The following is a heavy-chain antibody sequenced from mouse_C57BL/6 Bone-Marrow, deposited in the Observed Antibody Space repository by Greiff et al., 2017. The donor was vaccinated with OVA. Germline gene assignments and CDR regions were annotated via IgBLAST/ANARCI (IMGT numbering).Heavy chain of an antibody. V-gene: IGHV1-54*01. D-gene: IGHD1-1*01. CDR2: INPGSGGT. J-gene: IGHJ1*03. CDR3: ARGGIYYYGSSLYFDV. CDR1: GYAFTNYL. Sequence: VKLQESGAELVRPGTSVKVSCKASGYAFTNYLIEWVKQRPGQGLEWIGVINPGSGGTNYNEKFKGKATLTADKSSSTAYMQLSSLTSEDSAVYFCARGGIYYYGSSLYFDVWGTGTTVTVSS.